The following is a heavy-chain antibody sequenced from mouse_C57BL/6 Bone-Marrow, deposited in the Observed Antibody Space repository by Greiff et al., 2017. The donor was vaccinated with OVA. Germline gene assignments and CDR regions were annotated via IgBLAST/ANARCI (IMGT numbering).Heavy chain of an antibody. D-gene: IGHD1-1*01. Sequence: QVHVKQPGAELVKPGASVKLSCKASGYTFTRYWMQWVKQRPGPGLEWIGAIDPSDSYTNYNQKFKGKATLTVDTSSSPAYMQLSSLTSEDSAVYYCAREGRLLLRYSWVAYWGQGTLVTVSA. CDR2: IDPSDSYT. V-gene: IGHV1-50*01. CDR1: GYTFTRYW. CDR3: AREGRLLLRYSWVAY. J-gene: IGHJ3*01.